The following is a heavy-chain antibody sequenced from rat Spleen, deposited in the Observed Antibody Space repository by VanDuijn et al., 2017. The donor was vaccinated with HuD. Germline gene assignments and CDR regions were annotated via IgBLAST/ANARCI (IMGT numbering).Heavy chain of an antibody. Sequence: EVQLVESGGGLVQPGRSLKLSCVASGFTFNNYWMTWIRQAPGKGLEWIASITNIGGSTYYSDSVKGRFTISRDNAKSTLYQQMDRLRSEDTATYYCARLWGGIKGYWGQGVMVTVSS. V-gene: IGHV5-31*01. CDR1: GFTFNNYW. CDR3: ARLWGGIKGY. D-gene: IGHD1-4*01. J-gene: IGHJ2*01. CDR2: ITNIGGST.